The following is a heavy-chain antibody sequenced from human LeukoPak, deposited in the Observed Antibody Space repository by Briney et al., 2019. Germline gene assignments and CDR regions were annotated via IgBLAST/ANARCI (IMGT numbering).Heavy chain of an antibody. D-gene: IGHD6-19*01. J-gene: IGHJ3*02. V-gene: IGHV3-11*04. CDR1: GFTFSDYY. CDR2: ISSSGSTI. Sequence: GGSLRLSCAASGFTFSDYYMSWIRQAPGKGLEWVSYISSSGSTIYYADSVKGRFTISRDNAKNSLYLQMNSLRAEDTAVYYCARESASSGWPDAFDIWGQGTMVTVSS. CDR3: ARESASSGWPDAFDI.